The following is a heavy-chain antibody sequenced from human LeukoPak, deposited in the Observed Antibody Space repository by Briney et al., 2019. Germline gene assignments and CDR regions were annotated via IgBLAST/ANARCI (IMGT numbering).Heavy chain of an antibody. Sequence: GGSLRLSCEASGFTFSNYWMSWVRQAPGKGLEWVANIKQDGSEKSYVDSVKGRFTISRDNAKNSLYLQMDSLRAEDTAAYYCARGYFSSSGRGMDVWGQGTTVTVSS. CDR2: IKQDGSEK. V-gene: IGHV3-7*01. CDR1: GFTFSNYW. J-gene: IGHJ6*02. CDR3: ARGYFSSSGRGMDV. D-gene: IGHD6-13*01.